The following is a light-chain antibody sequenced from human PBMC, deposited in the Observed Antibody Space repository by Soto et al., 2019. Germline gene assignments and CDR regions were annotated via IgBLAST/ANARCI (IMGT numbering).Light chain of an antibody. CDR2: AAS. V-gene: IGKV1-39*01. Sequence: LRTQSVSFLSASVGDRVTITCRASQGISNYLNWYQHKPVKAPKVLISAASNLQSGVPSRFSGSGSGTVFTLTISMLQPEDFATDFCQQSYTWSPLTFGGGTKVDIK. J-gene: IGKJ4*01. CDR3: QQSYTWSPLT. CDR1: QGISNY.